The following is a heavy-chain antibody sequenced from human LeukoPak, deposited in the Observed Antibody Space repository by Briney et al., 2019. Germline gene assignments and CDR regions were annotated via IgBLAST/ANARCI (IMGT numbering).Heavy chain of an antibody. CDR1: GGSVSSGSYY. V-gene: IGHV4-61*02. D-gene: IGHD3-10*01. CDR3: ASDLRWFGYYFDY. J-gene: IGHJ4*02. CDR2: IYTRGST. Sequence: SETLSLTSTVSGGSVSSGSYYWTWIRQPPGKGLEWIARIYTRGSTNYNPSLESRVTISVDTSKNQFSLKLISVTAADTAVYYCASDLRWFGYYFDYWGQGTLVTVSS.